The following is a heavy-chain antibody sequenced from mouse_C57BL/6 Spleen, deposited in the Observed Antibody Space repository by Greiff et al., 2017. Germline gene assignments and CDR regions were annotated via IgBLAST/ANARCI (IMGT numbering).Heavy chain of an antibody. D-gene: IGHD1-1*01. CDR1: GFNIKDDY. CDR2: IDPENGDT. J-gene: IGHJ1*03. CDR3: TRDYYGSSSLYFDV. V-gene: IGHV14-4*01. Sequence: EVKLQESGAELVRPGASVKLSCTASGFNIKDDYMHWVKQRPEQGLEWIGWIDPENGDTEYASKFQGKATITADTSSNTAYLQLSSLTSEDTAVYYCTRDYYGSSSLYFDVWGTGTTVTVSS.